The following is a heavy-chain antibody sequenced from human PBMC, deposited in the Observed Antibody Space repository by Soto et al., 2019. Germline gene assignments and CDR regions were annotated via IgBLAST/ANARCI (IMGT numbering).Heavy chain of an antibody. D-gene: IGHD2-21*01. Sequence: QVQLVQSGAEEKKPGASVKVSCKASGYTFTSYAMHWVRQAPGQRLEWMGWINAGNGNTKYSQKFQGRVTITRDTSASTAYMELSSLRSEDTAVYYCASDTYPSVILNYYYYGMDVWGQGTTVTVSS. CDR3: ASDTYPSVILNYYYYGMDV. V-gene: IGHV1-3*05. J-gene: IGHJ6*02. CDR2: INAGNGNT. CDR1: GYTFTSYA.